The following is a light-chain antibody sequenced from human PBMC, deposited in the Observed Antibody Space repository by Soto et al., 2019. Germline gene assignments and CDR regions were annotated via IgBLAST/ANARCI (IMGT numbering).Light chain of an antibody. CDR1: QSIGST. CDR2: DAS. CDR3: QQYTTSPFT. Sequence: EIVMTQSPATLSVSPGERATLSCRASQSIGSTLAWYQQKPGQTPRLLIYDASTRATGIPARFSGIGSGTEFTLIISSLQSEDFAVYYCQQYTTSPFTFGPGTKVDIK. J-gene: IGKJ3*01. V-gene: IGKV3-15*01.